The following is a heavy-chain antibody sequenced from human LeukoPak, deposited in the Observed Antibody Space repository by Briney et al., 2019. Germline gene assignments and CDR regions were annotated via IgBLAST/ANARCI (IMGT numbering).Heavy chain of an antibody. D-gene: IGHD6-13*01. CDR2: IYYSGST. CDR3: ARVPGGIAAAGLNWFDP. V-gene: IGHV4-59*01. CDR1: GGSISSYY. J-gene: IGHJ5*02. Sequence: SETLSLTCTVSGGSISSYYWSWIRQPPGKGLEWIGYIYYSGSTNYNPSLKSRVTISVDTSKNQFSLKLSSVTAADTAVYYCARVPGGIAAAGLNWFDPGGQGTLVTVSS.